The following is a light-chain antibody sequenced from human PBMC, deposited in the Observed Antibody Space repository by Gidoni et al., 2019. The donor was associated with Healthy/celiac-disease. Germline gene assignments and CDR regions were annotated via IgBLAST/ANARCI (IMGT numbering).Light chain of an antibody. CDR3: SSYTSSSTPYV. Sequence: QSALTQPASVSGSPGQSSTLSCTGTSSDVGGYNYVSWYQQHPGKAPKLMIYEVSNRPSGVSNRFSGSKSGNTASLTISGLQAEDEADYYCSSYTSSSTPYVFGTGTKVTVL. CDR1: SSDVGGYNY. J-gene: IGLJ1*01. CDR2: EVS. V-gene: IGLV2-14*01.